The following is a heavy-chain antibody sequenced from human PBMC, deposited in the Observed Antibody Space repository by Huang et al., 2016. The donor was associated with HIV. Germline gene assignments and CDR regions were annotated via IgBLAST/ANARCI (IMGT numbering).Heavy chain of an antibody. V-gene: IGHV3-48*01. Sequence: EVQLVESGGGLAQPGGSLRLSCVASGSTFSTYSRNWVGQAPGKGLEWVSYISKTSGATSYAESVKGRFTVSRDNVKNSLYLQINRLRVEDTAMYYCVRDSSSGLQLRYWGQGALVIVS. CDR2: ISKTSGAT. D-gene: IGHD3-22*01. CDR1: GSTFSTYS. J-gene: IGHJ4*02. CDR3: VRDSSSGLQLRY.